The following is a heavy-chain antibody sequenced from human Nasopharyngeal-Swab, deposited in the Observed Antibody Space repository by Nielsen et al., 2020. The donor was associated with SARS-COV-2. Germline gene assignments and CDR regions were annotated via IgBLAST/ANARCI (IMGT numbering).Heavy chain of an antibody. D-gene: IGHD6-19*01. CDR3: ARVGVAVAGAYNWFDP. J-gene: IGHJ5*02. CDR2: IYSSGST. V-gene: IGHV4-4*07. Sequence: SETLSLTCTVSGGSISSYYWSWIRQPAGKGLEWIGRIYSSGSTNYNPSLKSRVTMSVDTSKNQFSLKLRSVTAADTAVYYYARVGVAVAGAYNWFDPWGQGTLVTVSS. CDR1: GGSISSYY.